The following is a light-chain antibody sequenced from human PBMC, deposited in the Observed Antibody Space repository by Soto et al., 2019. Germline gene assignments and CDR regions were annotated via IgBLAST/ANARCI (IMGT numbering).Light chain of an antibody. Sequence: QSALTQPRSVSGSPGQSVTISCTGTSSDVGGYNYVSWYQQHPGKAPKLMIFDVNKRPPGVPDRISGSKFGNTASLTISGLQTEDEADYYCCSYAGTYPLVFGSGTKLTVL. V-gene: IGLV2-11*01. CDR3: CSYAGTYPLV. J-gene: IGLJ1*01. CDR1: SSDVGGYNY. CDR2: DVN.